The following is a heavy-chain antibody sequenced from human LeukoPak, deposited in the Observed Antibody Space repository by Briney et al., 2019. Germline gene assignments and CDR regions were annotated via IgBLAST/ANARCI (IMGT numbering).Heavy chain of an antibody. Sequence: PGGSLRLSCAASGFTFSSYWMHWVRQAPGKGLVWVSRINNDGSTTAYADSVKGRFTISRDNTKNTLYLQMNSLRAEDTAVYYCAITYSSFDYWGQGTLVTVSS. CDR3: AITYSSFDY. CDR1: GFTFSSYW. CDR2: INNDGSTT. V-gene: IGHV3-74*01. D-gene: IGHD6-19*01. J-gene: IGHJ4*02.